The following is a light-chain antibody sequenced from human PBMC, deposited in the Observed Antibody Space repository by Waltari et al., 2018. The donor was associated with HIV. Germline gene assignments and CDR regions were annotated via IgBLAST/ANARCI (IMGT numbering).Light chain of an antibody. CDR2: KSS. Sequence: IHLTQSPSTMSASARDRDPLACRVSQNISSWLAWYQQKPGKAPKPLIFKSSSLESWVPSRFSGSGSGTDFTLTISSLQPDDYATYYCQQYNTFSSFGQGTKVEIK. CDR3: QQYNTFSS. J-gene: IGKJ1*01. V-gene: IGKV1-5*03. CDR1: QNISSW.